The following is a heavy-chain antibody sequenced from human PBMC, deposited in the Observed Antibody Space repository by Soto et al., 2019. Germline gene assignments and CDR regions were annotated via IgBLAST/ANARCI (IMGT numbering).Heavy chain of an antibody. CDR3: ARDAGLGSDDFFAY. CDR1: GFTFSSYG. D-gene: IGHD5-12*01. CDR2: IRGDGGQT. J-gene: IGHJ4*02. Sequence: PGGSLRLSCTASGFTFSSYGMGWVRQAPGKGLQWVSTIRGDGGQTHYTDSVKGRFSISRDNSKNTVYLQMDSLRAEDTAMYFCARDAGLGSDDFFAYWGQGTQVTVSS. V-gene: IGHV3-23*01.